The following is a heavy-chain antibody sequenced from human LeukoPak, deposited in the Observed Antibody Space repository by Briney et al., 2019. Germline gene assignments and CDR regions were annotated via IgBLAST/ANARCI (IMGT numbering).Heavy chain of an antibody. CDR3: AKGGRYQLLYGSFDY. D-gene: IGHD2-2*02. CDR1: GFTFSSYA. J-gene: IGHJ4*02. Sequence: GGSLRLSCAASGFTFSSYAMSWVRQAPGKGLEWVSAISGSGGSTYHADSVKGRFTISRDNSKNTLYLQMNRLRAEDTAVYYCAKGGRYQLLYGSFDYWGQGTLVTVSS. V-gene: IGHV3-23*01. CDR2: ISGSGGST.